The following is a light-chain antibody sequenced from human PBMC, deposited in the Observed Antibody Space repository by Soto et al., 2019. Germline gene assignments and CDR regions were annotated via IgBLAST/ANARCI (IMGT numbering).Light chain of an antibody. CDR1: QSISSY. Sequence: DIQMTQSPSSLSASVGDRVTITCRASQSISSYLNWYQQKPGKAPKLLIYAASTVQVGVPSRFSGSGSGTDFTLTISKLQPDDFYTYYCQHSYSTPPTFGQGTQLQIK. V-gene: IGKV1-39*01. CDR3: QHSYSTPPT. CDR2: AAS. J-gene: IGKJ5*01.